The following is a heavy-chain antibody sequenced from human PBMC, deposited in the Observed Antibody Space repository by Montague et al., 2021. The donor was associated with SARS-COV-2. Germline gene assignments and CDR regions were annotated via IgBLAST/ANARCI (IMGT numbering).Heavy chain of an antibody. J-gene: IGHJ3*02. D-gene: IGHD3-22*01. CDR2: IYYSGST. CDR1: GGSIGSGGYY. V-gene: IGHV4-31*03. Sequence: TLSLTCTVSGGSIGSGGYYWSWIRQHPGKGLEWIGYIYYSGSTYYNPSLKSRVTISVDTSKNQFSLKLSSVTAADTAVYYCARARTRITMIVVVIDAFDIWGQGTMVTVSS. CDR3: ARARTRITMIVVVIDAFDI.